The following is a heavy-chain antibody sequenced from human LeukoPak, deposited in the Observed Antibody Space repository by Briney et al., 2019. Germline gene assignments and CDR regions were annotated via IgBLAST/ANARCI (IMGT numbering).Heavy chain of an antibody. Sequence: LWASVKVSCTASGYTFTGYYMHWVRQAPGQGLEWMGWINPNSGGTNYAQKFQGRVTMTRDTSISTAYMELSRLRSDDTAVYYCARVGATGTTSPFDYWGQGTLVTVSS. V-gene: IGHV1-2*02. J-gene: IGHJ4*02. CDR2: INPNSGGT. D-gene: IGHD1-1*01. CDR3: ARVGATGTTSPFDY. CDR1: GYTFTGYY.